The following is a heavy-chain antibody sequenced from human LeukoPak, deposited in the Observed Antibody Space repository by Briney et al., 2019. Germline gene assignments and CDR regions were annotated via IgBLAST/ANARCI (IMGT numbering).Heavy chain of an antibody. CDR2: IIPIFGTA. J-gene: IGHJ2*01. CDR3: AGPDRVVTLSRDWYFDL. Sequence: SVKVSCKASGGTFSSYAISWVRQAPGQGLEWMGRIIPIFGTANYAQKFQGRVTITADKSTSTAYMELSSLRSEDTAVYYCAGPDRVVTLSRDWYFDLWGRGTLVTVSS. CDR1: GGTFSSYA. V-gene: IGHV1-69*06. D-gene: IGHD1-14*01.